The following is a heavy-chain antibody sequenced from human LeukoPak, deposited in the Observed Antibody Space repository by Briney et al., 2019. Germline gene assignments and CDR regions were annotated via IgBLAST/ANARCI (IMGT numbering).Heavy chain of an antibody. CDR2: IYYSGST. J-gene: IGHJ4*02. Sequence: PSETLSLTCSVSGGSISSGSFYWSWIRQPPGKGLEWIGYIYYSGSTNYNPSLKSRVTISVDTSKNQFSLKLSSVTAADTAVYYCARAVGGDYFPDYWGQGTLVAVSS. CDR3: ARAVGGDYFPDY. V-gene: IGHV4-61*01. CDR1: GGSISSGSFY. D-gene: IGHD4-17*01.